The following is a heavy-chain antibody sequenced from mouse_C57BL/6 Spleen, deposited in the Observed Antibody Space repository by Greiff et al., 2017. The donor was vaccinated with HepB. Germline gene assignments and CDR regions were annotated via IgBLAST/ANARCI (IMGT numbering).Heavy chain of an antibody. CDR3: TKARIPGAMDY. J-gene: IGHJ4*01. CDR1: GFNIKDDY. V-gene: IGHV14-4*01. CDR2: IDPENGDT. Sequence: EVQLQQSGAELVRPGASVKLSCTASGFNIKDDYMHWVKQRPEQGLEWIGWIDPENGDTEYASKFQGKATITADTSSNTAYLQLSSLTSEDTAVEYCTKARIPGAMDYWGQGTSVTVSS.